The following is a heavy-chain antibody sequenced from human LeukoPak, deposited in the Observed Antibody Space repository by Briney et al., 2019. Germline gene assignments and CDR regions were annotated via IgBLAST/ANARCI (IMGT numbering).Heavy chain of an antibody. D-gene: IGHD4-23*01. J-gene: IGHJ4*02. CDR1: GFTVSSNY. Sequence: GGSLRLSCAASGFTVSSNYMSWVRQAPGKGLEWVSVIYSGGSTYYADSVKGRFTISRDNFKNTLYLQMNSLRAEDTAVYYCARHDYGGNTAPVKQDPFDYWGQGTLVTVSS. CDR2: IYSGGST. CDR3: ARHDYGGNTAPVKQDPFDY. V-gene: IGHV3-66*04.